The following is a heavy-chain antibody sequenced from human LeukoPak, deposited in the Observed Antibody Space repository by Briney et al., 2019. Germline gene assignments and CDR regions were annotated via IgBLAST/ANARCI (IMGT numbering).Heavy chain of an antibody. CDR3: TTDCFSYYDILTGTRDY. J-gene: IGHJ4*02. D-gene: IGHD3-9*01. V-gene: IGHV3-15*01. CDR2: IKSKTDGGTT. Sequence: GGSLRLSCAASGFTFSNAWMSWVHQAPGKGLEWVGRIKSKTDGGTTDYAAPVKGRFTISRDDSKNTLYLQMNSLKTEDTAVYYCTTDCFSYYDILTGTRDYWGQGTLVTVSS. CDR1: GFTFSNAW.